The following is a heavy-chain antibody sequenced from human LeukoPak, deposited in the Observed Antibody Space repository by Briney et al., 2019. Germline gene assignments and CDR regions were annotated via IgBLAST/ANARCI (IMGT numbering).Heavy chain of an antibody. J-gene: IGHJ4*02. CDR1: GYTFPSYF. Sequence: ASVNVSCKASGYTFPSYFMHWVRQAPGQGLEWMGIINPTGVSTTYAQKFQGRVTMTRDTSTSTVYMELSSLRSDDTAVYYCARTAARRFDYWGQGTLVTVSS. CDR2: INPTGVST. CDR3: ARTAARRFDY. D-gene: IGHD6-6*01. V-gene: IGHV1-46*01.